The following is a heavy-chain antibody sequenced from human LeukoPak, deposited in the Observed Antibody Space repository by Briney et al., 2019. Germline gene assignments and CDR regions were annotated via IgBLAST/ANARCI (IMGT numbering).Heavy chain of an antibody. D-gene: IGHD6-19*01. V-gene: IGHV3-33*01. Sequence: PGRSLRLSCAASGFTFSSYGMHWVRQAPGKGLEWVAVIWYDGSNRYYADSVKSRFTISRDNSKNTLYLQMNSLRAEDTAVYYCARDGIAVAGTGWFDPWGQGTLVTVSS. J-gene: IGHJ5*02. CDR3: ARDGIAVAGTGWFDP. CDR2: IWYDGSNR. CDR1: GFTFSSYG.